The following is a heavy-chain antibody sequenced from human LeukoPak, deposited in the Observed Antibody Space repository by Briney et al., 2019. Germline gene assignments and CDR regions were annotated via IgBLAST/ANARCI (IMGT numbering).Heavy chain of an antibody. CDR3: ARDRRDCSSGSCYQIVDY. CDR2: ISSSGSTI. J-gene: IGHJ4*02. D-gene: IGHD2-15*01. Sequence: GGSLRLSCAASGFTLSRYEMNCVRQAPGKGLEWVSYISSSGSTIYYADSVKGRFTISRDNAKNSLYLQMNSLRAEDTAVYYCARDRRDCSSGSCYQIVDYWGRGTLVTVSS. V-gene: IGHV3-48*03. CDR1: GFTLSRYE.